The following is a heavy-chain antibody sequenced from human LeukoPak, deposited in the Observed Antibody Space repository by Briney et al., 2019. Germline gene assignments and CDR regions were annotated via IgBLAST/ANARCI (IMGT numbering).Heavy chain of an antibody. D-gene: IGHD3-22*01. CDR2: IYYSGST. CDR3: ARPHYYDSSGDAFDI. J-gene: IGHJ3*02. Sequence: SETLSLTCTVSGGSISSYFWSWIRQPPGKGLEWIGYIYYSGSTNYNPSLKSRVTISVDTSKNQFSLKLSSVTAADTAVYYCARPHYYDSSGDAFDIWGQGTMVTVSS. V-gene: IGHV4-59*12. CDR1: GGSISSYF.